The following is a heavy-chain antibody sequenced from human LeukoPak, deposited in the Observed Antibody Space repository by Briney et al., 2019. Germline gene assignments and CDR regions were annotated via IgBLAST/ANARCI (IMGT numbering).Heavy chain of an antibody. CDR3: VRWGYCGGGCYPFDP. V-gene: IGHV1-69*02. D-gene: IGHD2-21*01. CDR2: IIPILGIA. Sequence: GASVKVSCKASGGTFSSYTISWVRQAPGQGLEWMGRIIPILGIANYAQKFQGRVTITADKSTSTAYMELSSLRSEDTAVYYCVRWGYCGGGCYPFDPWGQGTLVTVSS. CDR1: GGTFSSYT. J-gene: IGHJ5*02.